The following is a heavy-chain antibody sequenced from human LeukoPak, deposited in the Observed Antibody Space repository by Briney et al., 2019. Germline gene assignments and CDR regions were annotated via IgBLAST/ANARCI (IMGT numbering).Heavy chain of an antibody. CDR1: GGTISSYY. J-gene: IGHJ4*02. CDR3: ARAVDHFYFFDY. D-gene: IGHD1-14*01. V-gene: IGHV4-59*01. CDR2: IYYSGST. Sequence: SETLSFTCTVSGGTISSYYWSWIRQPPGKGLVWIGNIYYSGSTNYHPSLKSRVTISVDTSKNQFSLKLSSVTAADTAVYYCARAVDHFYFFDYWGQGTLVTVSP.